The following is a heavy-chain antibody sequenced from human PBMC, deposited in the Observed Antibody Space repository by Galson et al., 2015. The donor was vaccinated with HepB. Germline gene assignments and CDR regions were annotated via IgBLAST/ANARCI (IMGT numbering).Heavy chain of an antibody. Sequence: SLRLSCAASGFTFSSYGIHWVRQAPGKGLEWVAVISYDGSNKYYADSVKGRFTISRDNSKNTLYLQMNSLRAEDTAVYYCAKSGMYSSSWSPATEFDYWGQGTLVTVSS. J-gene: IGHJ4*02. V-gene: IGHV3-30*18. D-gene: IGHD6-13*01. CDR1: GFTFSSYG. CDR2: ISYDGSNK. CDR3: AKSGMYSSSWSPATEFDY.